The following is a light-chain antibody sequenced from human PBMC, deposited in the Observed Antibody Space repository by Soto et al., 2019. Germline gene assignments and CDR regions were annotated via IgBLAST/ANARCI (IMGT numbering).Light chain of an antibody. CDR3: QQYDTSPWT. J-gene: IGKJ1*01. CDR2: GAS. Sequence: EVVLTQSPSTLTLSAEERATLSCRASQSVSSNYLAWYQQKPGQSPRLLIYGASNRASGISDRFSGSGSGTDFTLTIYRLEPEDFAVYYCQQYDTSPWTFGQGTKVDNK. V-gene: IGKV3-20*01. CDR1: QSVSSNY.